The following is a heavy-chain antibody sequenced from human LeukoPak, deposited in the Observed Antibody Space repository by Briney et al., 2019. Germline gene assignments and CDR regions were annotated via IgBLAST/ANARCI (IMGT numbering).Heavy chain of an antibody. J-gene: IGHJ6*02. CDR1: GGSISSSSYY. CDR2: IYYSGST. CDR3: ARNSRGPPYYYGMDV. Sequence: PPETLSLTCTVSGGSISSSSYYWGWIRQPPGKGLEWIGSIYYSGSTYYNPSLKSRVTISVDTSKNQFSLKLSSVTAADTAVYYCARNSRGPPYYYGMDVWGQGTTVTVSS. D-gene: IGHD2/OR15-2a*01. V-gene: IGHV4-39*01.